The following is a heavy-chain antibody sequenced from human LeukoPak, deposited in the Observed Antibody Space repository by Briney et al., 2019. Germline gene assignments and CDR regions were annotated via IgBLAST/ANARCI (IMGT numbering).Heavy chain of an antibody. CDR1: GDSISSYY. J-gene: IGHJ4*02. Sequence: PSETLSLTCTVSGDSISSYYWSWIRQPPGKGLEWIGYIYYSGSTKYNPSLKSRVTISVDTSKNQFSLRLSSVTAADTAVYYCANTHLAAPPFDYWGQGTLVTVSS. CDR2: IYYSGST. V-gene: IGHV4-59*08. D-gene: IGHD6-6*01. CDR3: ANTHLAAPPFDY.